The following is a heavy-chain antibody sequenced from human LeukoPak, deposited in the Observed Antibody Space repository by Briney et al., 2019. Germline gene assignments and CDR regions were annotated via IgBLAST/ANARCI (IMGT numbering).Heavy chain of an antibody. Sequence: GASVKVSCKASGVTLSSYAISWVRQAPGQGLEWMGRIIPIFGTANYAQKFQGRVTITADKSTSTAYMELSSPRSEDTAVYYCARAQNGYCSGGSCRNNWFDPWGQGTLVTVSS. CDR3: ARAQNGYCSGGSCRNNWFDP. CDR1: GVTLSSYA. V-gene: IGHV1-69*06. J-gene: IGHJ5*02. D-gene: IGHD2-15*01. CDR2: IIPIFGTA.